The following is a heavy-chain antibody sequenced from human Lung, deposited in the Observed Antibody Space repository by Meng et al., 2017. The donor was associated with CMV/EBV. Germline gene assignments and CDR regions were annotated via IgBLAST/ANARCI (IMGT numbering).Heavy chain of an antibody. D-gene: IGHD5-24*01. Sequence: VHLQKSGPGLVKPSQTLSLTCTVSGGSIGSGGYYWSWIRQHPGKGLEWIGYIYYTGSTFYNPSLKSRVTISVDTSKNQFSLKLIPATAADTAVYYCAREAGRDGYATPKFDYWGQGTLVTVSS. J-gene: IGHJ4*02. V-gene: IGHV4-31*03. CDR1: GGSIGSGGYY. CDR3: AREAGRDGYATPKFDY. CDR2: IYYTGST.